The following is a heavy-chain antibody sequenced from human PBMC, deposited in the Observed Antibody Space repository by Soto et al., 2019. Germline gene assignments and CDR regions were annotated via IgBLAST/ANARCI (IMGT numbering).Heavy chain of an antibody. V-gene: IGHV5-10-1*01. CDR1: GYSFAGYW. D-gene: IGHD3-16*01. J-gene: IGHJ4*02. CDR3: ARQIYDSDTRANFQHFFDS. Sequence: PWDSLKISCKGSGYSFAGYWITWVRQKPGKGLEWMGRIDPSDSQTYYSPSFRGHVTISATKSITTVFLQWSSLRASDTAMYYCARQIYDSDTRANFQHFFDSRGQGTPVIVSS. CDR2: IDPSDSQT.